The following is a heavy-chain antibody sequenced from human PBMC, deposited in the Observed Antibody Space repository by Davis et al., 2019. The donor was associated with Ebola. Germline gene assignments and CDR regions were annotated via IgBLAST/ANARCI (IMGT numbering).Heavy chain of an antibody. CDR2: ISAYNGNT. J-gene: IGHJ6*02. CDR3: ATIGYYYDSSGYSYYYYGMDV. D-gene: IGHD3-22*01. Sequence: ASVKVSCKASGYTFTSYGISWVRPAPGQGLEWMGWISAYNGNTNYAQKLQGRVTMTTDTSTSTAYMELRSLRSDDTAVYYCATIGYYYDSSGYSYYYYGMDVWGQGTTVTVSS. CDR1: GYTFTSYG. V-gene: IGHV1-18*01.